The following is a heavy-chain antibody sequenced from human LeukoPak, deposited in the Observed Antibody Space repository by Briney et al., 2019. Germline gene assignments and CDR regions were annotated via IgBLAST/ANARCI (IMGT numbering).Heavy chain of an antibody. CDR3: ARDASDWNQKTYYYYYYMDV. CDR1: GFTFGTYA. V-gene: IGHV3-23*01. J-gene: IGHJ6*03. CDR2: ISVSAGST. D-gene: IGHD1-1*01. Sequence: GGSLRLSCAASGFTFGTYAMSWVRQAPGKGLEWVSAISVSAGSTYYADSVKGRFTISRDKAKNSLYLQMNSLRAEDTAVYYCARDASDWNQKTYYYYYYMDVWGKGTTVTVSS.